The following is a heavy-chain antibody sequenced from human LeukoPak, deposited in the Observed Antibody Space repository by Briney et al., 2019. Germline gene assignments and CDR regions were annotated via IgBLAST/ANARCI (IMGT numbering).Heavy chain of an antibody. J-gene: IGHJ4*02. CDR2: ISSSSSYM. D-gene: IGHD6-13*01. CDR1: GFTFRNFG. V-gene: IGHV3-21*01. Sequence: GGSLTLSCTASGFTFRNFGINWVRQSTGEGREWLSYISSSSSYMAYADSEKGRYTISRDNAKNSVSLHMTTRRDRDTAVDYFARDSSAGRFPFAYWGQGTLVTASS. CDR3: ARDSSAGRFPFAY.